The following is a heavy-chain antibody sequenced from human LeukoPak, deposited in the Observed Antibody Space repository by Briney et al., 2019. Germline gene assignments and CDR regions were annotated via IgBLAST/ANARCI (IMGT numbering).Heavy chain of an antibody. D-gene: IGHD2-2*01. CDR1: GFTFSSYG. CDR2: ISYDGSNK. CDR3: TTGDIVVVPAASNFDY. V-gene: IGHV3-30*03. J-gene: IGHJ4*02. Sequence: GGSLRLSCAASGFTFSSYGMHWVRQAPGKGLEWVAVISYDGSNKYYADSVKGRFTISRDNSKNTLYLQMNSLRAEDTAVYYCTTGDIVVVPAASNFDYWGQGTLVTVSS.